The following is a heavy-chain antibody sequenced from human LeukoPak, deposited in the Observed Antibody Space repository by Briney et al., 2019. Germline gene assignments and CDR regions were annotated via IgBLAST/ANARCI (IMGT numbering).Heavy chain of an antibody. CDR2: IYHSGST. J-gene: IGHJ4*02. CDR3: ARKQSRDGYNAYSKVPYFDY. D-gene: IGHD5-24*01. Sequence: PSETLSLTCAVSGYSISSGYYWGWIRQPPGKGLEWIGSIYHSGSTYYNPSLKSRVTISVDTSKNQFSLKPSSVTAADTAVYYCARKQSRDGYNAYSKVPYFDYWGQGTLVTVSS. V-gene: IGHV4-38-2*01. CDR1: GYSISSGYY.